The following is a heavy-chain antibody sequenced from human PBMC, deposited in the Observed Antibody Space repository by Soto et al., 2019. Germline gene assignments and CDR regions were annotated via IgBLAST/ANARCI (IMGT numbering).Heavy chain of an antibody. Sequence: PVGSLRLSCAASGFTFSSYGMHWVRQAPGKGLEWVAVIWYDGSNKYYADSVKGRFTISRDNSKNTLYLQMNSLRAEDTAVYYCARDTSAAADAFDIWGQGTMVTVSS. CDR3: ARDTSAAADAFDI. D-gene: IGHD6-13*01. CDR1: GFTFSSYG. J-gene: IGHJ3*02. V-gene: IGHV3-33*01. CDR2: IWYDGSNK.